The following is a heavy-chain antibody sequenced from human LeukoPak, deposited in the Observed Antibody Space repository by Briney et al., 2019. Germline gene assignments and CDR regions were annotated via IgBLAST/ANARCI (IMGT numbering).Heavy chain of an antibody. J-gene: IGHJ4*02. CDR2: IRYDGSNK. V-gene: IGHV3-30*02. CDR1: GFTFSSYG. CDR3: AKGDTARAYYFDY. D-gene: IGHD2-21*02. Sequence: GGSLRLSCAASGFTFSSYGMHWVRQAPGKGLEWVAFIRYDGSNKYYADSVKGRFTISRDNSKNSLYLQMNSLRAEDTAFYYCAKGDTARAYYFDYWGQGTLVTVSS.